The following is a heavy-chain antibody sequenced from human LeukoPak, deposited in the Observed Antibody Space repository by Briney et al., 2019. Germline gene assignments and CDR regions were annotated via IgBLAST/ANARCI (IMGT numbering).Heavy chain of an antibody. CDR2: ISGSGGST. CDR3: ARETGYGTSWYAYYFDY. CDR1: GFTFSSYA. V-gene: IGHV3-23*01. J-gene: IGHJ4*02. Sequence: GGSLRLSCAASGFTFSSYAMSWVRQAPGKGLEWVSAISGSGGSTYYADSVKGRFTISRDNSKNTLYLQMNSLRVEDTAMYYCARETGYGTSWYAYYFDYWGQGTLVTVAS. D-gene: IGHD6-13*01.